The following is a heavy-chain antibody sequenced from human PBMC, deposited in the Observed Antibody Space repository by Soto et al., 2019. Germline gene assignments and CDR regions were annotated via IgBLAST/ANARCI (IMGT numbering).Heavy chain of an antibody. CDR2: ISYDGSNK. CDR3: ARVFVELSVWGRQTLSVDRIYYYGSGSYYNDY. J-gene: IGHJ4*02. Sequence: GGSLRLSCAASGFTFSSYAMHWVRQAPGKGLEWVAVISYDGSNKYYADSVKGRFTISRDNSKNTLYLQMNSLRAEDSAVYYCARVFVELSVWGRQTLSVDRIYYYGSGSYYNDYWGQGTLVTVSS. V-gene: IGHV3-30-3*01. D-gene: IGHD3-10*01. CDR1: GFTFSSYA.